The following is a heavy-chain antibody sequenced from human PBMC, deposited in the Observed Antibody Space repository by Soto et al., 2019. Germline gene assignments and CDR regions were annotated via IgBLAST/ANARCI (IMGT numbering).Heavy chain of an antibody. V-gene: IGHV4-38-2*01. CDR3: ARARWYDAFDV. Sequence: SETLSLTCAASGFFISSGNYWGCIRKPPGKGLEWIGSIFHGGNTYYNPSLKSRVTISVDMSKNQFSLKLNSVTAADTAVYYCARARWYDAFDVWGQGTVVTVSS. CDR2: IFHGGNT. D-gene: IGHD2-15*01. CDR1: GFFISSGNY. J-gene: IGHJ3*01.